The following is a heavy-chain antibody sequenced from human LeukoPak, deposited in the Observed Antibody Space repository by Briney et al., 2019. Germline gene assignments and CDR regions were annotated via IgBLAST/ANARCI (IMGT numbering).Heavy chain of an antibody. V-gene: IGHV1-46*01. CDR3: ARDQEGFDY. Sequence: ASVKVCCKASGYTFTSNYIHWVRQAPGQGLEWMGMIHPRDGSTSYAQKFQGRVTVTRDTSTSTVHMELSGLRSEDTAVYYCARDQEGFDYWGQGTLVTVSS. J-gene: IGHJ4*02. CDR2: IHPRDGST. CDR1: GYTFTSNY.